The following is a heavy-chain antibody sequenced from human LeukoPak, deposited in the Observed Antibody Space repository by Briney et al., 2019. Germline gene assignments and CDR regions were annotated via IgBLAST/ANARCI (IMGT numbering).Heavy chain of an antibody. Sequence: PGGSLRLSCAASGFTFSSYSMNWVRQAPGKGLEWVSSISSSSSYIYYADSVKGRFTISRDNAKNSLYLQMNSLRAEDTAVYYCARGFDREQLALDYWGQGTLVTVSS. CDR2: ISSSSSYI. V-gene: IGHV3-21*01. CDR3: ARGFDREQLALDY. CDR1: GFTFSSYS. J-gene: IGHJ4*02. D-gene: IGHD6-6*01.